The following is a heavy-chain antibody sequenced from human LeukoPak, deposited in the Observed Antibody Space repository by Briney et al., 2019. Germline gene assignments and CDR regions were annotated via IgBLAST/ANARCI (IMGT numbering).Heavy chain of an antibody. CDR3: ARLLSGSYIDY. V-gene: IGHV4-61*01. D-gene: IGHD1-26*01. J-gene: IGHJ4*02. CDR2: IYHSGST. Sequence: SETLSLTCSVSGGSVSSDSYFWNWVRQPPGKGLEWIGEIYHSGSTNYNPSLKSRVTISVDKSKNQFSLKLSSVTAADTAVYYCARLLSGSYIDYWGQGTLVTVSS. CDR1: GGSVSSDSYF.